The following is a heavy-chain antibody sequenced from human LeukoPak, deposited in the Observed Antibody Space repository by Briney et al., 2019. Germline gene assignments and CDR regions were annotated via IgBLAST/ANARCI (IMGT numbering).Heavy chain of an antibody. CDR2: IKQDGSDK. CDR1: GFTFSTYW. J-gene: IGHJ4*02. D-gene: IGHD3-10*01. V-gene: IGHV3-7*05. Sequence: GGTLRLSCAASGFTFSTYWMSWVPQAPGKGLEWVDNIKQDGSDKYYVDSVKSRFTISRDNAKNSLYLQMNGLRAEDTAVYYCARDPMIRGVILDYWGQGTLVTVSS. CDR3: ARDPMIRGVILDY.